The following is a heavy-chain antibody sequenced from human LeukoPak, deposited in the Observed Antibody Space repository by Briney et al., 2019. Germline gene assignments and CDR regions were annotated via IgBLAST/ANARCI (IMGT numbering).Heavy chain of an antibody. D-gene: IGHD4-17*01. CDR1: GGSISSSNW. V-gene: IGHV4-4*02. CDR3: AEASQDYGHDSHLAY. J-gene: IGHJ4*02. Sequence: PSETLSLTCAVSGGSISSSNWWCCVRPPPGKVLEWIGEIYHSGSTNYNASLKSRVTISLDKSKNQLSLQLYSVTAADTAVYYCAEASQDYGHDSHLAYRGQGTLVTVSS. CDR2: IYHSGST.